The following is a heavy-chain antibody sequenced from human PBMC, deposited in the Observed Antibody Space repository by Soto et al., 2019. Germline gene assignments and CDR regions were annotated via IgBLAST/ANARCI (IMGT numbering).Heavy chain of an antibody. CDR1: GHTFMSYG. D-gene: IGHD3-10*01. CDR3: AISYYRSGTPPPF. J-gene: IGHJ4*02. Sequence: GASVKVSCKVSGHTFMSYGITWVRQAPGQGLEWMGWISVYNGDTNYAEKMQDRVTMTTDTSTSTAYMELRNLRSDDTALYFCAISYYRSGTPPPFWGQGTLVTVSS. CDR2: ISVYNGDT. V-gene: IGHV1-18*01.